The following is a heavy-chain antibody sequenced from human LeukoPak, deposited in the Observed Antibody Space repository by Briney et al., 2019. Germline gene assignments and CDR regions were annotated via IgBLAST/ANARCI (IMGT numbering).Heavy chain of an antibody. V-gene: IGHV3-30*02. CDR1: GFTFSSYG. Sequence: GGSLRLSCAASGFTFSSYGMHWVRQAPDKGLEWVAFIRYDGSNKYYADSVKGRFTISRDNSKNTLYLQMNSLRAEDTAVYYCAKEAHVVVVPAALDIWGQGTMVTVSS. J-gene: IGHJ3*02. CDR2: IRYDGSNK. D-gene: IGHD2-2*01. CDR3: AKEAHVVVVPAALDI.